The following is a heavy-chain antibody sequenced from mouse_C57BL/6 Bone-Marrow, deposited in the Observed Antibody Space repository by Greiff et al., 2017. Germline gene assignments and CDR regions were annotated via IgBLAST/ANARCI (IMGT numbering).Heavy chain of an antibody. CDR2: ISSGSSTN. CDR3: ARGTYYSNSLYAMDY. J-gene: IGHJ4*01. D-gene: IGHD2-5*01. V-gene: IGHV5-17*01. Sequence: EVKLMESGGGLVKPGGSLKLSCAASGFTFSDYGMHWVRQAPEKGLEWVAYISSGSSTNYYADTVKGRFTISRDNAKNTLFLQMTSLRAADTAMYSCARGTYYSNSLYAMDYWGQGTSVTVSS. CDR1: GFTFSDYG.